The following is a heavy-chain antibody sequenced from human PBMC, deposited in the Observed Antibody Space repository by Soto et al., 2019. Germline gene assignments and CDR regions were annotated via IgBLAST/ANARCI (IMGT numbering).Heavy chain of an antibody. Sequence: SETLSLTCTVSGGSVTSDEDYWSWIRQSPGKGLEWIGYISNSGSTGYNPSLKTRLSMSVDRSKNQFTLRLTSVTAADTAVYFCATESGFTYGYFDCCGQSTQVTVSS. CDR1: GGSVTSDEDY. V-gene: IGHV4-30-4*01. CDR3: ATESGFTYGYFDC. J-gene: IGHJ4*02. CDR2: ISNSGST. D-gene: IGHD4-17*01.